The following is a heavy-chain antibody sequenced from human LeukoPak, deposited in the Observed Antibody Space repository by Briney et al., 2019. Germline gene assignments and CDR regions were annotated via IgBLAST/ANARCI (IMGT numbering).Heavy chain of an antibody. D-gene: IGHD3-22*01. V-gene: IGHV4-61*02. CDR2: IYSSGST. Sequence: PSETLSLTCTVSGGSISSGNYYWSWIRQPAGKGLEWIGRIYSSGSTYYSPSLKGGVIISVATYRNQFSLQLSSVTAADPAVYYCARAAYYDRSGHYYWYFDLWGRGTLVTVSS. CDR1: GGSISSGNYY. J-gene: IGHJ2*01. CDR3: ARAAYYDRSGHYYWYFDL.